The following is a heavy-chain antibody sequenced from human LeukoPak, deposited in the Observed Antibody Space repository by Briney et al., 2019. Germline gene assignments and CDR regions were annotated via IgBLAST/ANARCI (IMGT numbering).Heavy chain of an antibody. CDR1: GFTFSSYS. CDR2: ISSSSSTI. D-gene: IGHD5-12*01. Sequence: GSLRLSCAASGFTFSSYSMNWVRQAPGKGLEWVSYISSSSSTIYYADSVKGRFTISRDNAKNTLYLQMNSLRAEDTAVYYCTRGYAGIDYWGQGTLVTVSS. V-gene: IGHV3-48*04. J-gene: IGHJ4*02. CDR3: TRGYAGIDY.